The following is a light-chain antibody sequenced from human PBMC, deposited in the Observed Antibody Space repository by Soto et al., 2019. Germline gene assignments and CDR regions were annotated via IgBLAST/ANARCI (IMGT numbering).Light chain of an antibody. J-gene: IGKJ4*01. CDR2: DAS. CDR1: QSVSLS. V-gene: IGKV3-11*01. Sequence: EIVLTQSPATLSLSPGGRATLSCRASQSVSLSLAWYQQKPGQAPRLLIYDASKRASGFPARFSGSGSGTDFTLTISSLEPEDFAVYYCQQYNKWPLTFGGGTKVEIK. CDR3: QQYNKWPLT.